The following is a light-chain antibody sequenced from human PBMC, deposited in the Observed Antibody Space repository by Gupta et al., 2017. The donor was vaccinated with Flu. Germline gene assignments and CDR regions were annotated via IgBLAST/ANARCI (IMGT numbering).Light chain of an antibody. CDR2: AAS. CDR1: QEISSY. V-gene: IGKV1-27*01. CDR3: RKYKSTPAT. Sequence: PSSLSASVGDRVTITCRASQEISSYVAWYQQKAGKCPKLLLYAASSLQSGVPSQFSDSGSGTVFTLTISSQQPEDFATYCSRKYKSTPATFGTGTKVEIK. J-gene: IGKJ4*01.